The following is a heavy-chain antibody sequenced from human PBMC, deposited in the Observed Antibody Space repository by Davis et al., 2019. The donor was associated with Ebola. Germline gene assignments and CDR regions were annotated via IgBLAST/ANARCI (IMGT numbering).Heavy chain of an antibody. CDR3: ARDDYGDYDYYYYGMDV. Sequence: ASVKVSCKASGYTFTSYAMHWVRQAPGQRLEWMGWINAGNGNTKYSQKFQGRVTITRDTSASTAYMELSSLRSEDTAVYYCARDDYGDYDYYYYGMDVWGQGTTVTVSS. CDR1: GYTFTSYA. J-gene: IGHJ6*02. V-gene: IGHV1-3*01. D-gene: IGHD4-17*01. CDR2: INAGNGNT.